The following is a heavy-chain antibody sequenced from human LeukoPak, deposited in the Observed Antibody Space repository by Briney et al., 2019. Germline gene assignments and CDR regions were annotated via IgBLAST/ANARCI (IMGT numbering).Heavy chain of an antibody. J-gene: IGHJ6*02. CDR2: ISSSGSTI. CDR3: ARDQHRRDYYYYGMDV. V-gene: IGHV3-48*03. CDR1: GFTFSSYE. D-gene: IGHD2-21*01. Sequence: GGSLRLSCAASGFTFSSYEMNWVRQAPGKGLEWVSYISSSGSTIYYADSVKGRFTISRDNAKNSLYLQMNSLRAEDTAVYNCARDQHRRDYYYYGMDVWGQGTTVTVSS.